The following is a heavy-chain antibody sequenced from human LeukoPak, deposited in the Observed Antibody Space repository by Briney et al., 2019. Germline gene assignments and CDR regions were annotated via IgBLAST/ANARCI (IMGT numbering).Heavy chain of an antibody. D-gene: IGHD3-22*01. Sequence: SETLSLTCTVSGYSISSGYYWGWIRQPPGKGLEWIGSIYYSGSTYYNPSLKSRVTISVDTSKNQFSLKLSSVTAADTAVYYCARWVIVVSTPNFDYWGQGTLVTVSS. CDR1: GYSISSGYY. CDR3: ARWVIVVSTPNFDY. V-gene: IGHV4-38-2*02. J-gene: IGHJ4*02. CDR2: IYYSGST.